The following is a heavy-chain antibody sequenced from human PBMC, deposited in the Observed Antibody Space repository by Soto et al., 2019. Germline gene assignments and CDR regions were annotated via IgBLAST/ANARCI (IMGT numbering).Heavy chain of an antibody. V-gene: IGHV4-31*02. CDR2: VYYSGST. Sequence: PSETLSLTCNVSGGSISSGQFYWNWIRQLPGKGPEWIGYVYYSGSTYYKPSLKSRMSITLDKSKNQFSLKLHSMTAADAAVYYCARGRTTMLPRDFDFWGPGALVTVSS. D-gene: IGHD1-7*01. CDR1: GGSISSGQFY. CDR3: ARGRTTMLPRDFDF. J-gene: IGHJ4*02.